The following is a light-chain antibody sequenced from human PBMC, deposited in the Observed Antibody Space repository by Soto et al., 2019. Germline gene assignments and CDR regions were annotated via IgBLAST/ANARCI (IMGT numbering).Light chain of an antibody. V-gene: IGKV1-5*03. CDR1: QSISSW. CDR3: QQFNNYPWT. J-gene: IGKJ1*01. CDR2: KAS. Sequence: DIQMTQSPSTLSASVGDRVTITCRASQSISSWLAWYQQKPGKAPKLLIYKASSLEGGVPSRLSGSGSGTEVALAISGLQPDDFATYYCQQFNNYPWTFGQGTRVEIK.